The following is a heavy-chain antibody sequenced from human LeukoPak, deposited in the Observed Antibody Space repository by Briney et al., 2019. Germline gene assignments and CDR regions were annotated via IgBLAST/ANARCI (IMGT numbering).Heavy chain of an antibody. V-gene: IGHV4-59*12. CDR2: IYYSGST. CDR3: ARGGPHKIPESGEYSGSYGPLGY. Sequence: SETLSLTCTVSGGSIGSYYWSWIRQPPGKGLEWIGYIYYSGSTNYNPSLKSRVTISVDTSKNQFSLKLSSVTAADTAVYYCARGGPHKIPESGEYSGSYGPLGYWGQGTLVTVSS. CDR1: GGSIGSYY. J-gene: IGHJ4*02. D-gene: IGHD1-26*01.